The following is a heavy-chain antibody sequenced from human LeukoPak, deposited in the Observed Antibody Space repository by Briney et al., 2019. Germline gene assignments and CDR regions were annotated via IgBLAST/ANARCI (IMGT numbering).Heavy chain of an antibody. CDR2: ITGSGGDT. V-gene: IGHV3-23*01. J-gene: IGHJ5*02. CDR3: AKSMSTSPVNWFDP. CDR1: GFTFSSYA. Sequence: PGGSLRLSCAASGFTFSSYAMTWVRQAPGKGLEWVSTITGSGGDTYYADSVKGRFTISRDNSKNTLYLQMNSLRAEDTAVYYCAKSMSTSPVNWFDPWGQGTLVTVSS.